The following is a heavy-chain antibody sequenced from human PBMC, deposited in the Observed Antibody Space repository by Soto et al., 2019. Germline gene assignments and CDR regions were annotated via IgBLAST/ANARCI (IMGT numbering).Heavy chain of an antibody. Sequence: PGGSLRLSCAASRFTFGSYSMSWVLLVSWQGLEREANIKQDGSEKYYVDTVKGRFTISRDNAKNSLYLQMNSPRAEDTAVYYCAKVFYDSATTFFGVDGWGQGTTVSVSS. V-gene: IGHV3-7*01. D-gene: IGHD3-10*01. CDR3: AKVFYDSATTFFGVDG. CDR1: RFTFGSYS. CDR2: IKQDGSEK. J-gene: IGHJ6*02.